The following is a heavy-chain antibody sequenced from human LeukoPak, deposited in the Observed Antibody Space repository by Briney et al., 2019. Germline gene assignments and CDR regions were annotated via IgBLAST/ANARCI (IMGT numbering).Heavy chain of an antibody. J-gene: IGHJ4*02. Sequence: GGSLKLSCAASGFTFSDYTMSWVRQAPGKGLEWVSSITPRGDYIYYADSLKGRFTISRDNAKNSLYLQMSSLRAEDTAVYYCARGGVAADWGQGTLVTVSS. CDR3: ARGGVAAD. D-gene: IGHD2-15*01. CDR2: ITPRGDYI. V-gene: IGHV3-21*01. CDR1: GFTFSDYT.